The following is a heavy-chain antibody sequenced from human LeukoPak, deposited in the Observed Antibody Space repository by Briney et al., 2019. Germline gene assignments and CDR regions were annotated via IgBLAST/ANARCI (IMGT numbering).Heavy chain of an antibody. CDR3: ARALPGAATAHNWFDP. J-gene: IGHJ5*02. Sequence: ASVRDSCKASGYTFTIYGMSWVRQAPGQRLEWMGWISGFTGATNYAQKFQGRLSMTIDTSTNTTYMDLRTVTSDDTAIYYCARALPGAATAHNWFDPWGQGTLVTVSS. V-gene: IGHV1-18*01. CDR1: GYTFTIYG. D-gene: IGHD1-26*01. CDR2: ISGFTGAT.